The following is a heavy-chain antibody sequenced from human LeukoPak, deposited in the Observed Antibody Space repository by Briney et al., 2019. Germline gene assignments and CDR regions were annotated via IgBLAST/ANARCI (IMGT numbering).Heavy chain of an antibody. Sequence: SETLSLTCTVSGGSISSYYWGWIRQPPGKGLEWIGEINHSGSTNYNPSLKSRVTISVDTSKNQFSLKLSSVTAADTAVYYCARRALVRTFDYWGQGTLVTVSS. D-gene: IGHD4/OR15-4a*01. J-gene: IGHJ4*02. CDR3: ARRALVRTFDY. CDR1: GGSISSYY. V-gene: IGHV4-34*01. CDR2: INHSGST.